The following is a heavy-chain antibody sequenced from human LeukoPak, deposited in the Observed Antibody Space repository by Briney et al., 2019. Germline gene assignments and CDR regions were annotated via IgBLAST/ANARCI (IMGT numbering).Heavy chain of an antibody. V-gene: IGHV3-20*04. D-gene: IGHD1-26*01. CDR3: ARDSGSYKRDY. Sequence: PGGSLRLSCAASGFTFSSYGMHWVRQPPGKGLEWVCGINLYGGSTRYADSVEGRFNISRDNAKNYLYLQMNSLRAEDTALYYCARDSGSYKRDYWGQGTLVTVSS. J-gene: IGHJ4*02. CDR2: INLYGGST. CDR1: GFTFSSYG.